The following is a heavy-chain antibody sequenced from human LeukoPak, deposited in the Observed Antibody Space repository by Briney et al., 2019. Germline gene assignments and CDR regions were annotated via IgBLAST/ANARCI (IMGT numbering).Heavy chain of an antibody. J-gene: IGHJ4*02. Sequence: ASVKVSCKASGYTFTSYYMHWVRQAPGQGLEWMGIINPSGGSTSYAQKFQGRVTMTRDTSTSTVYMELSSLRSEDTAVYYCARGPDITIFGVVIDYYFDYRGQGTLVTVSS. CDR2: INPSGGST. V-gene: IGHV1-46*01. CDR3: ARGPDITIFGVVIDYYFDY. D-gene: IGHD3-3*01. CDR1: GYTFTSYY.